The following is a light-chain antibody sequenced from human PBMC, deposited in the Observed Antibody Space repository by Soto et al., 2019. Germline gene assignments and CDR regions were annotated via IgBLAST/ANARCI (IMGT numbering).Light chain of an antibody. CDR1: SSDVGSYHL. CDR3: CTYAGGTTWL. J-gene: IGLJ3*02. Sequence: QYALTQPASVSGSPGQSITISCTGTSSDVGSYHLVSWYQQHPGKAPKLMIYEGGKRPSGVSDRFSGSKSGNTASLTVSGLQAEDEADYYCCTYAGGTTWLCGGGTKVTVL. CDR2: EGG. V-gene: IGLV2-23*01.